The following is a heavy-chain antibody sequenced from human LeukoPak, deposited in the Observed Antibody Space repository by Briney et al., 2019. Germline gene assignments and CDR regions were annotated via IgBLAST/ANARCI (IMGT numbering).Heavy chain of an antibody. D-gene: IGHD4-17*01. CDR3: ATHRYGDSSLDY. CDR2: ISGSGGST. V-gene: IGHV3-23*01. J-gene: IGHJ4*02. Sequence: GGSLRLYCAASGFTFSSYGMSWVRQAPGKGLEWVSTISGSGGSTYYADSVKGRFTISRDNSKNTLYLQMNSLRAEDTAVYYCATHRYGDSSLDYWGQGTLVTVSS. CDR1: GFTFSSYG.